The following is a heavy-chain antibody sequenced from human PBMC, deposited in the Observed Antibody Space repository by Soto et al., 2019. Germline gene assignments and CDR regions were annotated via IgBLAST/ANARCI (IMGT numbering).Heavy chain of an antibody. CDR3: ATVRPADGYSRSWVFDY. J-gene: IGHJ4*02. CDR1: GYTLTELS. D-gene: IGHD6-13*01. V-gene: IGHV1-24*01. Sequence: ASVKVSCKVSGYTLTELSMHWVRQAPGKGLEWMGGFDPEDGETIYAQKFQGRVTMTEDTSTDTAYMELSSLRSEDTAVYYCATVRPADGYSRSWVFDYWGQGTLVTVSS. CDR2: FDPEDGET.